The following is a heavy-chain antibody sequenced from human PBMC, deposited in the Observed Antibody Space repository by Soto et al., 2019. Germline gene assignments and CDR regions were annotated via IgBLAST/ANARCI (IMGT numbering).Heavy chain of an antibody. CDR1: GFTFSSYG. CDR3: AKSCLLGSDYYYGMDV. CDR2: ISYDGSNK. V-gene: IGHV3-30*18. D-gene: IGHD2-15*01. Sequence: HPGGSLRLSCAASGFTFSSYGMHWVRQAPGKGLEWVAVISYDGSNKYYADSVKGRFTISRDNSKNTLYLQMNSLRAEDTAVYYCAKSCLLGSDYYYGMDVWGQGTTVTVSS. J-gene: IGHJ6*02.